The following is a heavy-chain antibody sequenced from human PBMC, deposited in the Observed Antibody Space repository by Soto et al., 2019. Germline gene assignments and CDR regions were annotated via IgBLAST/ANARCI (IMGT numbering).Heavy chain of an antibody. V-gene: IGHV1-18*01. D-gene: IGHD1-26*01. Sequence: HVQLVQSGGEVKKPGASVKVSCKPSGYTFTNYVISWVRQAPGQGLEYMGWIGPFNGHTKYAQKFQGRVTLTTETSTSTAYMELRSLINDDTAVYYCARDAGSESYLAYWGQGTLVSVSS. CDR3: ARDAGSESYLAY. J-gene: IGHJ4*02. CDR2: IGPFNGHT. CDR1: GYTFTNYV.